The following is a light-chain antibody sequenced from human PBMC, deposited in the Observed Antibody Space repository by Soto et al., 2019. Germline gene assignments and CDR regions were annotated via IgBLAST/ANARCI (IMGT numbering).Light chain of an antibody. J-gene: IGKJ5*01. CDR3: QQYGSSPIT. Sequence: EIVLTQSPGTLSLSPGERATLSCRASQSVSSSYLAWYQQKPGQAPRLLIYGASSRATGIADRFSGSGSGTDFTLTIGRLEHEDFAVYYCQQYGSSPITFGQGTRMESK. V-gene: IGKV3-20*01. CDR2: GAS. CDR1: QSVSSSY.